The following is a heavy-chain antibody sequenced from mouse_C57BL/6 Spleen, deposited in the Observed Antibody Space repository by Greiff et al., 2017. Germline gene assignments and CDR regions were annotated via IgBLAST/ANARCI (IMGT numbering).Heavy chain of an antibody. Sequence: EVKLMESGGDLVKPGGSLKLSCAASGFTFSSYGMSWVRQTPDKRLEWVATISSGGGYTYYPDSVKGRVTSSRDNAKNTLYLQMSSLKSEDTAMYYCASLDDYDFAWFAYWGQGTLVTVSA. CDR3: ASLDDYDFAWFAY. D-gene: IGHD2-4*01. CDR2: ISSGGGYT. J-gene: IGHJ3*01. V-gene: IGHV5-6*01. CDR1: GFTFSSYG.